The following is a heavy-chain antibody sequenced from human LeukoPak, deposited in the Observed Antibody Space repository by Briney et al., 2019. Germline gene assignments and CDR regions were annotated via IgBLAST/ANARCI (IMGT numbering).Heavy chain of an antibody. J-gene: IGHJ4*02. CDR1: GFTFSDYH. V-gene: IGHV3-11*01. D-gene: IGHD3-22*01. CDR2: ISGSGGTI. CDR3: ARGLKVVVIT. Sequence: GGSLRLSCAASGFTFSDYHMSWIRQAPGKGLEWISHISGSGGTIYHADSVKGRFTISRDNAKNSLYLQLSSLRADDTAVYYCARGLKVVVITWGQGTLVTVSS.